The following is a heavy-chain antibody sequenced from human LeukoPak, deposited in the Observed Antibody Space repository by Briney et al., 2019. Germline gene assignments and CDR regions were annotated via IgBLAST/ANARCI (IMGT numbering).Heavy chain of an antibody. V-gene: IGHV3-74*03. CDR1: GFTFSSAW. CDR2: ITDDATT. J-gene: IGHJ4*02. Sequence: HPGGSLRLSCAASGFTFSSAWMHWVRQAPGTGLVWVSRITDDATTTYADSVKGRFTISRDNAKNILSLQMNSLRAEDTAVYYCVRDRVGPDYWGQGTLVTASS. CDR3: VRDRVGPDY. D-gene: IGHD1-26*01.